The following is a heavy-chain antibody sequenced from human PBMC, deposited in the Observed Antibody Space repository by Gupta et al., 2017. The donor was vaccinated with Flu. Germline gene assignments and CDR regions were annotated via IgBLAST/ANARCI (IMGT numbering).Heavy chain of an antibody. Sequence: EVQLVESGGGLVKPGGSLRLSCAASGFTFSDYSLNWVRQAPGKGLEWVSFISSSSYYIYHADFLKGRFPISKDNAKDSLYLQMNSLRVDETGGYYGARVIPGSRRGGGMDVWGQGTTVTVSS. V-gene: IGHV3-21*01. CDR2: ISSSSYYI. J-gene: IGHJ6*02. D-gene: IGHD3-16*01. CDR3: ARVIPGSRRGGGMDV. CDR1: GFTFSDYS.